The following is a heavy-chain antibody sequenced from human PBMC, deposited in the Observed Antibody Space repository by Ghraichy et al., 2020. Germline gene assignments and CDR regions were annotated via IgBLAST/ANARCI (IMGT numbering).Heavy chain of an antibody. V-gene: IGHV3-23*01. CDR1: GFTFSSYA. CDR2: ISGSGGST. CDR3: AKSFGALYGDYEGEVVGYFDL. D-gene: IGHD4-17*01. Sequence: GSLRLSCAASGFTFSSYAMSWVRQAPGKGLEWVSAISGSGGSTYYADSVKGRFTISRDNSKNTLYLQMNSLRAEDTAVYYCAKSFGALYGDYEGEVVGYFDLWGRGTLVTVSS. J-gene: IGHJ2*01.